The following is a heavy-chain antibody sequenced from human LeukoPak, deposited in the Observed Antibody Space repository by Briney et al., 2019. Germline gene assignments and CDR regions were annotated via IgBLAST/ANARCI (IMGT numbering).Heavy chain of an antibody. CDR2: IGSSGHNT. D-gene: IGHD2-21*02. V-gene: IGHV3-23*01. J-gene: IGHJ4*02. CDR3: AKYICGGDCYDYFDC. CDR1: GFTFSNYA. Sequence: GGSLRLSCAASGFTFSNYAMSWVRQAPGKGLEWVSGIGSSGHNTYYEDSVEGRFTISRDNSENMLYLQMNSLRAEDTAVYYCAKYICGGDCYDYFDCWGQGTLVTVSS.